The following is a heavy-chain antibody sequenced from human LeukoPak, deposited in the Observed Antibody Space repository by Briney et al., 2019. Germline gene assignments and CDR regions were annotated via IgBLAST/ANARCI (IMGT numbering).Heavy chain of an antibody. CDR3: ARDTDGSLDY. V-gene: IGHV3-7*01. CDR2: IKQDGSTK. D-gene: IGHD1-26*01. Sequence: GGSLRLSCAASGFTFTNSWMAWVRQAPGKGLEWVANIKQDGSTKHYADSLKGRFTISKDNPKNSLYLQMNSLRADDTAVYYCARDTDGSLDYWGQGILVTVAS. J-gene: IGHJ4*02. CDR1: GFTFTNSW.